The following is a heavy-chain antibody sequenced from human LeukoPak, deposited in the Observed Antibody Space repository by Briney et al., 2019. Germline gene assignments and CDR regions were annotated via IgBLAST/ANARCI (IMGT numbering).Heavy chain of an antibody. CDR3: ARDHTAIYYGMDV. V-gene: IGHV3-7*01. D-gene: IGHD5-18*01. CDR1: GFTYSRYW. J-gene: IGHJ6*02. Sequence: GGSLRLSCASSGFTYSRYWMSWVRQAPGKGLEWVANIKQDGSEKYYVDSVKGRFTISRDNAKNSLYLQMNSLRAEDTAVYYCARDHTAIYYGMDVWGQGTTVTVSS. CDR2: IKQDGSEK.